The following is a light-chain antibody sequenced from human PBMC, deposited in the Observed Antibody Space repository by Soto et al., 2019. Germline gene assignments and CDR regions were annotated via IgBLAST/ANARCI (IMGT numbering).Light chain of an antibody. CDR2: DAS. CDR3: QQRSNWPST. J-gene: IGKJ4*01. CDR1: QSVSGY. Sequence: EIVLTQSPATLSLSPGERATLSCRASQSVSGYFAWYQQKPGQAPRLLMYDASNSATGIPARFSGSGSGTDFTLGISGLEPEDFAVYYCQQRSNWPSTFGGGTKVEIK. V-gene: IGKV3-11*01.